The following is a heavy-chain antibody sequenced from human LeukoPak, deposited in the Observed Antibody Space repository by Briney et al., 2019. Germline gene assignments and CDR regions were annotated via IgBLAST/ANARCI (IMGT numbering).Heavy chain of an antibody. CDR2: IKADGSDK. V-gene: IGHV3-7*01. J-gene: IGHJ4*02. Sequence: GGSLRLSCAASGFTFSTYWMTWVRQAPGKGLEWVANIKADGSDKYYADSVKGRFTISRDNAEKSLFLQMNSLRADDTAVYYCAALWEGGYWGQGTLVTVSS. CDR1: GFTFSTYW. D-gene: IGHD3-16*01. CDR3: AALWEGGY.